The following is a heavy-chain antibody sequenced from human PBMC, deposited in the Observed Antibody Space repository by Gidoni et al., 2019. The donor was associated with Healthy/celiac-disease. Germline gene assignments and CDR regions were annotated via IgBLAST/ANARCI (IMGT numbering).Heavy chain of an antibody. Sequence: QVQLVQSGAEVTKPGSSVKVSCKASGGTFRRYAISWVRQAPGQGLEWMGGISPIFGTANYAQKFQGRVTITADESTSTAYMELSSLRSEDTAVYYCARGKWRYYGSGSYYISNWFDPWGQGTLVTVSA. D-gene: IGHD3-10*01. CDR2: ISPIFGTA. CDR1: GGTFRRYA. J-gene: IGHJ5*02. V-gene: IGHV1-69*01. CDR3: ARGKWRYYGSGSYYISNWFDP.